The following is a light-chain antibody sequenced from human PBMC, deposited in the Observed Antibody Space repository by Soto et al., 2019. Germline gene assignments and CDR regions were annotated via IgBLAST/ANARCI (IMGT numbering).Light chain of an antibody. Sequence: DIQMTQSPSTLSASVGDRVTITCRASQSISNWLAWYQQKPGKVPKILIYDASSLESGVLSRFSGSGSGTEFTLTISSLQPDDFATYYCQQYTTHSTFGQGTKLEIK. V-gene: IGKV1-5*01. CDR1: QSISNW. CDR2: DAS. J-gene: IGKJ2*01. CDR3: QQYTTHST.